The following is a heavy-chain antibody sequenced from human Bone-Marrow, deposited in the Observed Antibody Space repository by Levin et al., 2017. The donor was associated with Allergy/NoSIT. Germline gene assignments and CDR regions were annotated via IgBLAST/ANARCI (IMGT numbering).Heavy chain of an antibody. CDR3: AKKASGPVGSSPDY. CDR2: ISYDGTNI. CDR1: GFSFSDYG. D-gene: IGHD1-26*01. J-gene: IGHJ4*02. Sequence: GESLKISCAASGFSFSDYGMHWVRQAPGKVLEWVAVISYDGTNINYSDSVKGRFTISRDNSKNTLYLQMNSLRAEDTAVYYCAKKASGPVGSSPDYWRQGTLVTVSS. V-gene: IGHV3-30*18.